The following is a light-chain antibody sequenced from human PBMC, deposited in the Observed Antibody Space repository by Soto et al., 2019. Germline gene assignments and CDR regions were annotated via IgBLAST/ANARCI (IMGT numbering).Light chain of an antibody. CDR2: DAS. Sequence: DIQMTHSPSTLSASVLDIVTLTFRASQSISSWLAWYQQKPGKAPNLLIYDASSLESGVPSRFSGSGSGTEFTLTISSLQPDDFATYYCQQYNSYSFGQGTKVDIK. J-gene: IGKJ1*01. CDR3: QQYNSYS. CDR1: QSISSW. V-gene: IGKV1-5*01.